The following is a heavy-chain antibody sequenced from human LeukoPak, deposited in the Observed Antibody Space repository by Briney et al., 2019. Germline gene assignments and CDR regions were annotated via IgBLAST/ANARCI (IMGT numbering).Heavy chain of an antibody. CDR2: IGDSGSPI. Sequence: GGSLRLSCAASGSTFTDYYMSWIRQAPGKGLEWISYIGDSGSPIYYADSVKGRFTISRDNAKNSLYLQMNNLRAEDTAVYYCARGAGPLFDPWGQGTLVTVSS. V-gene: IGHV3-11*01. J-gene: IGHJ5*02. CDR1: GSTFTDYY. CDR3: ARGAGPLFDP.